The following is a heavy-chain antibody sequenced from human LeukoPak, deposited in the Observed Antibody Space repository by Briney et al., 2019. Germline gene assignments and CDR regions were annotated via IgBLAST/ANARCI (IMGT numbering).Heavy chain of an antibody. CDR3: ARGKPKMARGVIRYYYGMDV. Sequence: SETLSLTCAVYGGSFSGYYWSWIRQPPGKGLEWIGEINHSGSTNYNPSLKSRVTISVDTSKNQFSLKLSSVTAADTAVYYCARGKPKMARGVIRYYYGMDVWGQGTTVTVSS. D-gene: IGHD3-10*01. CDR1: GGSFSGYY. V-gene: IGHV4-34*01. J-gene: IGHJ6*02. CDR2: INHSGST.